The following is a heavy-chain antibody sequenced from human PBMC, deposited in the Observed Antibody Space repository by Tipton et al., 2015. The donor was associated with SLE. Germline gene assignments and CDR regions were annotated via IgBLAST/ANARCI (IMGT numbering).Heavy chain of an antibody. J-gene: IGHJ4*02. CDR2: IYTSGST. CDR3: ARGSYYDPRGYFDY. D-gene: IGHD3-22*01. V-gene: IGHV4-4*08. CDR1: GGSISSYY. Sequence: TLSLTCTVSGGSISSYYWSWIRQPPGKGLEWIGYIYTSGSTNYNPSLKSRVTISVDTSKNQFSLKLSSVTAADTAVYYCARGSYYDPRGYFDYWGQGTLVTVSS.